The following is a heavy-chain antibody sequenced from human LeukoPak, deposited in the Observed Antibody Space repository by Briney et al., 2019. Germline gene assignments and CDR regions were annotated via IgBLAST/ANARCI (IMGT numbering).Heavy chain of an antibody. Sequence: PGGSLRLSCAASGFTFSNAWMSWVRQAPGKGLEWVGRIKSKTDGGTTDYAAPVKGRFTISRDDSKNTLYLQMNSLKTEDTAVYYWTPEWELLQYFDYWGQGTLVTVSS. CDR3: TPEWELLQYFDY. CDR1: GFTFSNAW. J-gene: IGHJ4*02. CDR2: IKSKTDGGTT. V-gene: IGHV3-15*01. D-gene: IGHD1-26*01.